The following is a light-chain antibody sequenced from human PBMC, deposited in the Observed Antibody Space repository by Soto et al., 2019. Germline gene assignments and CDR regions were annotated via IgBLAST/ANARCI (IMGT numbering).Light chain of an antibody. CDR2: DAS. CDR3: QHYGTTGT. CDR1: QNVASNH. V-gene: IGKV3-20*01. Sequence: EIVLTQSPDILSLSPGEKATLSCRASQNVASNHLAWYHKKPGQAPRLLIYDASTRATGIPDRFSGSGSGTDFTLIISSLEPEDFADYYLQHYGTTGTFGQGTRVEIK. J-gene: IGKJ1*01.